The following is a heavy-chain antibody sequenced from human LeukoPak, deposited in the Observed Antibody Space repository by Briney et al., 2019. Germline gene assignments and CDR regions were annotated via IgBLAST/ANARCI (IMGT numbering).Heavy chain of an antibody. V-gene: IGHV3-23*01. D-gene: IGHD3-3*01. CDR2: INDSGGTT. Sequence: PGGSLTLSCAVSRFTISSYAMSWVRQAPGKGPEWVSGINDSGGTTYYADSVKGRFTISRDNSKNTLYLQMHSLRAEDTAVYYCAKNQYDFWSGYWYWGQGTLVTVSS. J-gene: IGHJ4*02. CDR1: RFTISSYA. CDR3: AKNQYDFWSGYWY.